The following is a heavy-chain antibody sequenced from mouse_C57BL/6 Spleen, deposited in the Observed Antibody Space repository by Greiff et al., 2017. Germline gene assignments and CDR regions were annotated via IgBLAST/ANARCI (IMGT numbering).Heavy chain of an antibody. D-gene: IGHD1-1*01. J-gene: IGHJ3*01. CDR1: GYTFTSYW. V-gene: IGHV1-7*01. CDR3: ARSLITTVVATPFAD. CDR2: INPSSGYT. Sequence: VQLQQSGAELAKPGASVKLSCKASGYTFTSYWMHWVNQRPGQGLEWIGYINPSSGYTKYNQKFKDKATLTADKSSSTAYMQLSSLTYEDSAVYYCARSLITTVVATPFADWGQGTLVTVSA.